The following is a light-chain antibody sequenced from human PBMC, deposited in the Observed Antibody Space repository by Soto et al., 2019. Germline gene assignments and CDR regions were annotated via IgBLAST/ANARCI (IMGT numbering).Light chain of an antibody. J-gene: IGLJ3*02. Sequence: QSVLTQPPSASGTPGQRVTISCSGSSSNIGNNAVNWYQQLPGKAPKLLIYFDDLLSSGVSDRFSASKSGTSASLAISGLQSEDEADYYCAVWDDSLKGWVFGGGTKVTVL. V-gene: IGLV1-36*01. CDR1: SSNIGNNA. CDR3: AVWDDSLKGWV. CDR2: FDD.